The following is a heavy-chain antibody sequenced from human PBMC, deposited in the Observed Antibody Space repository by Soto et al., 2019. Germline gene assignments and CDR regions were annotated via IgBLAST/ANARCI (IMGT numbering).Heavy chain of an antibody. V-gene: IGHV4-34*01. J-gene: IGHJ6*03. CDR2: INDSGNI. D-gene: IGHD3-10*01. CDR3: ARGLILVFVELSRRRGYYYYLEA. Sequence: QVQLQQWGAGLLKPSETLSLTCAVYGGSFSGYQWSWIRQTPGKGLEWIGEINDSGNINYNPSLKSRVPFFLDTRKKQIYLKLSSVTAAHTAVYYCARGLILVFVELSRRRGYYYYLEAWGKGTTVIVSS. CDR1: GGSFSGYQ.